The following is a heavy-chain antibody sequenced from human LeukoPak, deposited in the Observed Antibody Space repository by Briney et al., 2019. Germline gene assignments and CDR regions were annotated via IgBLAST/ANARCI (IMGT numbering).Heavy chain of an antibody. J-gene: IGHJ4*02. CDR3: ARVSVGRYYFDN. CDR1: GFTFSSYW. Sequence: HPGGSLRLSCAASGFTFSSYWMHWVRQAPGKGLVWVSRINPDGSTTTYADSVKGRFTISRDSAKNTLYLQMNSLRAEDTAVYYCARVSVGRYYFDNWGQGTPVTVSA. D-gene: IGHD3/OR15-3a*01. V-gene: IGHV3-74*03. CDR2: INPDGSTT.